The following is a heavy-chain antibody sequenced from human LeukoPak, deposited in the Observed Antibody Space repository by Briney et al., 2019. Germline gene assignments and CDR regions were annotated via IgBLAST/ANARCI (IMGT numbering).Heavy chain of an antibody. Sequence: SQTLSLTCTVSGGSISSGSYYWSWIRLPAGKELEWIGRIYTSGSTNYNPSLKSRVTISVDTSKNQFSLKLSSVTAADTAVYYCARGPDIVVVPAANSWFDPWGQGTLVTVSS. CDR2: IYTSGST. J-gene: IGHJ5*02. V-gene: IGHV4-61*02. D-gene: IGHD2-2*01. CDR1: GGSISSGSYY. CDR3: ARGPDIVVVPAANSWFDP.